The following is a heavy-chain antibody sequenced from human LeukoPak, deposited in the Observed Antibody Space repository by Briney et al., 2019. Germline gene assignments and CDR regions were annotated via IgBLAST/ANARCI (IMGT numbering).Heavy chain of an antibody. CDR2: ISSSGSTI. J-gene: IGHJ6*04. Sequence: GGSLRLSGAASGFTFSSYEMNWVRQAPGKVLEGVSYISSSGSTIYYADSVKGRFTISRDNAKNSLYLQMNSLRAEDTAVYYCAELGITMIGGVWGKGTTVTISS. CDR3: AELGITMIGGV. CDR1: GFTFSSYE. D-gene: IGHD3-10*02. V-gene: IGHV3-48*03.